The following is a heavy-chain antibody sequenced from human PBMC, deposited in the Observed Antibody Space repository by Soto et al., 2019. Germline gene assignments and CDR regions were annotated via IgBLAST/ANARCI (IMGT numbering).Heavy chain of an antibody. CDR2: VSANNRNT. CDR1: GFTFTIYG. J-gene: IGHJ3*01. Sequence: QVQLVQSGAEVKKPGASVKVSCKASGFTFTIYGVTWVRQAPGQGLAWMGWVSANNRNTHYAQKFQGRVTMTTDTTTSTAYMELGRLRPDDTAVYYCAGGVGVLRVYDAYDFWGQGTMVTVSS. CDR3: AGGVGVLRVYDAYDF. D-gene: IGHD3-3*01. V-gene: IGHV1-18*01.